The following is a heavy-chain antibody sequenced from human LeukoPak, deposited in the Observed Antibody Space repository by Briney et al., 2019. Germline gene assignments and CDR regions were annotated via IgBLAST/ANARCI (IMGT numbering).Heavy chain of an antibody. J-gene: IGHJ4*02. CDR3: ARVEAAGTLDY. D-gene: IGHD6-13*01. V-gene: IGHV4-61*02. CDR2: IYTSGST. Sequence: SETLSLTCTVSGGSISSSSYYWSWIRQPAGKGLEWIGRIYTSGSTNYNPSLKSRVTMSVDTSKNQFSLKLSSVTAADTAVYYCARVEAAGTLDYWGQGTLVTVSS. CDR1: GGSISSSSYY.